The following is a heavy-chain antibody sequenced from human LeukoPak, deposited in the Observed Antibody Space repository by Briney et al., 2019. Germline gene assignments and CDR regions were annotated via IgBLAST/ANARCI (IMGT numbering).Heavy chain of an antibody. CDR1: GFTVSSNY. CDR2: IYSDNT. D-gene: IGHD5-12*01. V-gene: IGHV3-66*01. Sequence: GGSLRLSCAASGFTVSSNYMSWVRQAPGKGLEWVSFIYSDNTHYSDSVKGRFTISRDNSKNTLYLQMNSLRAEDTAVYYCARGPSGYHNTGGQGTLVTVSS. J-gene: IGHJ4*02. CDR3: ARGPSGYHNT.